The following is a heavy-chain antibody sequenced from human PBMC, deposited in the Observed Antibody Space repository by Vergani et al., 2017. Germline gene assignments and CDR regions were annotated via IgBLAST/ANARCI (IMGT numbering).Heavy chain of an antibody. J-gene: IGHJ6*02. CDR2: ISSSSSTI. Sequence: EVQLVESGGGLVKPGGSLRLSCAASGFTFSSYSMNWVRQAPGKGLEWVSYISSSSSTIYYADSVKGRFTISRDNAKNSLYLQMNSLRAEDTAVYYCARHAPLYSSSWSRLRVDYYGMDVWGQGTTVTVSS. CDR3: ARHAPLYSSSWSRLRVDYYGMDV. CDR1: GFTFSSYS. V-gene: IGHV3-21*05. D-gene: IGHD6-13*01.